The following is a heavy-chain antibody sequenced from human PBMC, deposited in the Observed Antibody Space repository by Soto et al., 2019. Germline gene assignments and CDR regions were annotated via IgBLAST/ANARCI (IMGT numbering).Heavy chain of an antibody. Sequence: SETLSLTCAVYGGSFSGYYWSWIRQPPGKGLEWIGEINHSGSTNYNPSLKSRVTISVDTSKNQFSLKLSSVTAADTAVYYCARVTHLQYSYCSSTSCYKWFDPWGQGTLVTVSS. CDR1: GGSFSGYY. CDR2: INHSGST. CDR3: ARVTHLQYSYCSSTSCYKWFDP. D-gene: IGHD2-2*02. V-gene: IGHV4-34*01. J-gene: IGHJ5*02.